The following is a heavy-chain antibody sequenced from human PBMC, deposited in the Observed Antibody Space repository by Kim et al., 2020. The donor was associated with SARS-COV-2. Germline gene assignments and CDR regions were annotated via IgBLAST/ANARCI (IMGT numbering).Heavy chain of an antibody. V-gene: IGHV3-53*01. CDR1: GFTVSSNY. J-gene: IGHJ6*02. CDR3: WTATITAAGGMDV. Sequence: GGSLRLSCAASGFTVSSNYISWVRQAPGKGLEWVSVIYSGGSTYYADYAKGRFTITRDNYKNTLYLQLNSLTAADTAVYYCWTATITAAGGMDVGGQGT. D-gene: IGHD2-2*01. CDR2: IYSGGST.